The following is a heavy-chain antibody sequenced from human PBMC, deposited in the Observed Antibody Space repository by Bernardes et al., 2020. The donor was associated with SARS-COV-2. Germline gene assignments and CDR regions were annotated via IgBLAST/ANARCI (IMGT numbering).Heavy chain of an antibody. J-gene: IGHJ6*02. V-gene: IGHV3-11*01. Sequence: GGSLRLSCAASGFTLSDHYMIWIRQAPGKGPEWLSYINNDGSATHHADSVTGRFATSRDNARNSLYLEMNSLRAEDTAVYYCARQRTGFAYYDYGLDVWGPGTTVTVS. CDR3: ARQRTGFAYYDYGLDV. CDR1: GFTLSDHY. D-gene: IGHD3-9*01. CDR2: INNDGSAT.